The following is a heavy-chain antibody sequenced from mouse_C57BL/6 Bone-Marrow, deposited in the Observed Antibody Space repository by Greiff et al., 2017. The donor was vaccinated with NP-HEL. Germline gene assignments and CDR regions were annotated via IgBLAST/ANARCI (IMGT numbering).Heavy chain of an antibody. CDR2: ISSGSSTI. V-gene: IGHV5-17*01. CDR3: ARFYYGNFYWYFDV. J-gene: IGHJ1*03. Sequence: EVMLVESGGGLVKPGGSLKLSCAASGFTFSDYGMHWVRQAPEKGLEWVAYISSGSSTIYYADTVKGRFTISRDNAKNTLFLQMTSLRSEDTAMYYCARFYYGNFYWYFDVWGTGTTVTVSS. D-gene: IGHD2-1*01. CDR1: GFTFSDYG.